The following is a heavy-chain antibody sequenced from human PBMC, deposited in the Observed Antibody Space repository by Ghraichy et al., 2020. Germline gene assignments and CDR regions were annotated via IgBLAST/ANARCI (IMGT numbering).Heavy chain of an antibody. Sequence: GGSLRLSCAASGFTFSNYWMHWVRQAPGKGLVWVSRIKSDGSATTYADSVKGRFTISRDNAKNTLYLQMNSLRAEDTAVYYCAREYCSGGHCFFGTGGSHFDYWGQGTLVTVSS. CDR1: GFTFSNYW. V-gene: IGHV3-74*01. CDR3: AREYCSGGHCFFGTGGSHFDY. CDR2: IKSDGSAT. J-gene: IGHJ4*02. D-gene: IGHD2-15*01.